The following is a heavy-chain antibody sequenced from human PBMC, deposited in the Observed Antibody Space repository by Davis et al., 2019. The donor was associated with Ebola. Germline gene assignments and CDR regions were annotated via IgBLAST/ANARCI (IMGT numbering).Heavy chain of an antibody. J-gene: IGHJ4*02. V-gene: IGHV3-21*01. CDR3: ARDNVVVTAIPFFDY. D-gene: IGHD2-21*02. CDR2: ISSSSSYI. CDR1: GFTFSSYS. Sequence: ETLSLTCAASGFTFSSYSMNWVRQAPGKGLEWVSSISSSSSYIYYADSVKGRFTISRDNAKNSLYLQMNSLRAEDTAVYYCARDNVVVTAIPFFDYWGQGTLVTVSS.